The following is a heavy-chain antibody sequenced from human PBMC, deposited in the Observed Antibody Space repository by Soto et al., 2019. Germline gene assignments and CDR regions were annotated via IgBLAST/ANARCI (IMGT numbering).Heavy chain of an antibody. CDR2: IIPMFDTP. D-gene: IGHD2-15*01. Sequence: QVQLVQSGAEVKKPGSSVKVSCKASGGTFSSDSFSWVRQAPGQGLEWMGGIIPMFDTPIYAQKFQDRVTSTADESTSTAYMQLSSLRSGDTAVYYCARTGGLDRDFNYWGQGSLVTFSS. J-gene: IGHJ4*02. V-gene: IGHV1-69*12. CDR1: GGTFSSDS. CDR3: ARTGGLDRDFNY.